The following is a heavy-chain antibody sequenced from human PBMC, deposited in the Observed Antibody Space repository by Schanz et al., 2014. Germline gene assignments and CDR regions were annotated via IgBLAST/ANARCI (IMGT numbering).Heavy chain of an antibody. Sequence: EVQLLESGGGLVQPGGSLRLSCAASGFNFRSYPMSWVRQAPGKGLEWVAVIYSGGSTFYTDSVKGRFTISRDNSKNTLYLQMNSLIAEDTAVYYCAKCIGWYGRCAFDIWGQGTTVTVSS. CDR3: AKCIGWYGRCAFDI. V-gene: IGHV3-66*01. CDR2: IYSGGST. CDR1: GFNFRSYP. D-gene: IGHD6-19*01. J-gene: IGHJ3*02.